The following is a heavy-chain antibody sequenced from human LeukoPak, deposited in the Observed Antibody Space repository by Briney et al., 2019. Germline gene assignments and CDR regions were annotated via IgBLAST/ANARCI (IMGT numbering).Heavy chain of an antibody. V-gene: IGHV3-30*02. CDR1: GFTFSSYG. J-gene: IGHJ4*02. Sequence: AGGSLRLSCAASGFTFSSYGIHWVRQAPGKGLEWVAFIRYDGSNKYHADSVKGRFTISRDNSENTFYLQMNSLRADDTAVYYCARVSSMLRGPLVIYYFDFWGQGTLATVSS. CDR2: IRYDGSNK. CDR3: ARVSSMLRGPLVIYYFDF. D-gene: IGHD3-10*01.